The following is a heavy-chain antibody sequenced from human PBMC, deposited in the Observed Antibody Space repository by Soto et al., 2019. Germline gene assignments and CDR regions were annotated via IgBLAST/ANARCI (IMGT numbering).Heavy chain of an antibody. J-gene: IGHJ4*02. CDR2: INPDGTEK. CDR1: GFTFGTYW. D-gene: IGHD3-16*01. V-gene: IGHV3-7*03. CDR3: TQGGHVDY. Sequence: GGSLRLSCAASGFTFGTYWMTWVRQAPGKGLEWVANINPDGTEKYYVDSVKGRFTISRDNAKNSLYLQITSLSAEDTAVYCCTQGGHVDYCGQGTLVTVSS.